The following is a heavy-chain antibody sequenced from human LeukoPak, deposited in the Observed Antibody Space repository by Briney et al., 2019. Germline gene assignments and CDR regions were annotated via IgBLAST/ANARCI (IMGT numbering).Heavy chain of an antibody. CDR3: ARDLGDCSSTSCPFDY. D-gene: IGHD2-2*01. V-gene: IGHV1-18*01. CDR1: GYTFLNSG. Sequence: ASVKVSCKPSGYTFLNSGITWVRQAPGQGLEWMGWISAYNANTNYEQNFRGRVAMTTDTSTSTAYMELRRLGSDDTAMYYCARDLGDCSSTSCPFDYWGQGTLVTVSS. J-gene: IGHJ4*02. CDR2: ISAYNANT.